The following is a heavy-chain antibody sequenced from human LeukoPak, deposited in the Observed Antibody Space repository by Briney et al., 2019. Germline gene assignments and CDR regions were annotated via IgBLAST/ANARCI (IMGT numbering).Heavy chain of an antibody. Sequence: SGGSLRLSCAASGFTFSNYWMSWVRQAPGKGLEWVASIHQHGNEKYFVDSVRGRFTISRDNAKNSLYLQMNSLRAEDTAVYYCATLNGPLFEYWGQGTLVTVSS. CDR2: IHQHGNEK. V-gene: IGHV3-7*01. CDR3: ATLNGPLFEY. D-gene: IGHD2-8*01. J-gene: IGHJ4*02. CDR1: GFTFSNYW.